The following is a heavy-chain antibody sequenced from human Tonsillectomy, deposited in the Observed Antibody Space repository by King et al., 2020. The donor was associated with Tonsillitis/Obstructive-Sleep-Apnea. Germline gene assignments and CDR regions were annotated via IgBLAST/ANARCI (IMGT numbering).Heavy chain of an antibody. V-gene: IGHV4-34*01. D-gene: IGHD3-10*01. CDR1: GGSFSGYY. CDR2: INQSGST. J-gene: IGHJ6*03. CDR3: ARGPGRLYHYYYMDV. Sequence: VQLQQWGAGVLKPSETLSLTCAVFGGSFSGYYWSWIRQPPGKGLEWIGEINQSGSTNYNPSLKGRVTISVDTSKNQFSLRLSSVTAADTAVFYCARGPGRLYHYYYMDVWGKGTTVTVSS.